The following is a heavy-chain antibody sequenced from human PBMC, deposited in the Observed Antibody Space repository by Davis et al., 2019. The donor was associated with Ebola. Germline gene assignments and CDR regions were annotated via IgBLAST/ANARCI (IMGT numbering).Heavy chain of an antibody. D-gene: IGHD6-19*01. Sequence: SQTLSLTCAVYGGSFSGYYWSWIRQPPGKGLEWIGYIHDSGSTNYNPSLKSRVSISVDTSKNQFSLKLSSVTAADTAVYFCARRSYSSNLIDSWGQGSLVTVSS. J-gene: IGHJ4*02. V-gene: IGHV4-59*08. CDR1: GGSFSGYY. CDR2: IHDSGST. CDR3: ARRSYSSNLIDS.